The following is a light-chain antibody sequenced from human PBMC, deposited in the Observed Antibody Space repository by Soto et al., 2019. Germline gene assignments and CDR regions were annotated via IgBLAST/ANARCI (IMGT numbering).Light chain of an antibody. Sequence: AIRMTQSPSSLSASTGDRVTITCRANQGISSYLAWYQQKPGTAPKLLIYAASTLQSGVPSRFSGSGSGTDFTLTISCLQSEDFATYYCQQYYSYPSLTFGGGTKVEIK. CDR2: AAS. CDR3: QQYYSYPSLT. J-gene: IGKJ4*01. V-gene: IGKV1-8*01. CDR1: QGISSY.